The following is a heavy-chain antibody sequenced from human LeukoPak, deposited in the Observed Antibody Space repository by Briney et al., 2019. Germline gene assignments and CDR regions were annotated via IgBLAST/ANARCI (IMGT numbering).Heavy chain of an antibody. CDR1: GGSISSSSYY. D-gene: IGHD3-10*01. Sequence: SETLSLTCTVSGGSISSSSYYWVWFRQPPGKGLEWIGSISYSGSTHYNSTLKSRVTISLDTSKNQFSLRLTSVTVADTAIYFCARDPRGTVDGTGRYGFDIWGQGTLVTVSS. J-gene: IGHJ3*02. CDR3: ARDPRGTVDGTGRYGFDI. V-gene: IGHV4-39*07. CDR2: ISYSGST.